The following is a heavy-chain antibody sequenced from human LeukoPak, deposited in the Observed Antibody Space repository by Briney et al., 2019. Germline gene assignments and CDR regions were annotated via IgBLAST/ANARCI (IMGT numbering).Heavy chain of an antibody. Sequence: GGSLRLSCAASGFTFSSYEMNWVRQAPGKGLEWVSYINSRGTTVYYADSVKGRFTISRDNAKNSLYLQMNGLRVEDTAVYYCARVLLGYYGFWSGYATDYWGQGTLVSVSS. V-gene: IGHV3-48*03. CDR3: ARVLLGYYGFWSGYATDY. D-gene: IGHD3-3*01. CDR1: GFTFSSYE. J-gene: IGHJ4*02. CDR2: INSRGTTV.